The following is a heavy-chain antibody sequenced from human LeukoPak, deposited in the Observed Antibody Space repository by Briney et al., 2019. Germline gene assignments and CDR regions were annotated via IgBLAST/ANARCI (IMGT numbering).Heavy chain of an antibody. CDR3: ARESLGPPYYFDY. CDR2: IYTSGST. CDR1: SASISSGTDY. D-gene: IGHD1-26*01. V-gene: IGHV4-61*02. Sequence: SQTLSLTCNVSSASISSGTDYWSWIRQPAGKGLEWIGRIYTSGSTKYNPSLKSRVTISIDTSKNQFSLKLTSVTAADTTVYYCARESLGPPYYFDYWGQGTLVTVSS. J-gene: IGHJ4*02.